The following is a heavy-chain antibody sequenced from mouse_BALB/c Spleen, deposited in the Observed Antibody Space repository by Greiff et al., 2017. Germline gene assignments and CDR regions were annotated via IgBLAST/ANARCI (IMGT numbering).Heavy chain of an antibody. Sequence: EVKVEESGPGLVKPSQSLSLTCTVTGYSITSDYAWNWIRQFPGNKLEWMGYISYSGITSYNPSLKSRISITRDTSKNQFFLQLNSVTTEDTATYYCARSVYRYDWYFDVWGAGTTVTVSS. V-gene: IGHV3-2*02. CDR3: ARSVYRYDWYFDV. D-gene: IGHD2-14*01. J-gene: IGHJ1*01. CDR2: ISYSGIT. CDR1: GYSITSDYA.